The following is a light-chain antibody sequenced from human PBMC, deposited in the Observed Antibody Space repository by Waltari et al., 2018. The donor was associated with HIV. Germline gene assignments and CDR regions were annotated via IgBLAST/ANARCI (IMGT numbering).Light chain of an antibody. CDR2: ASN. V-gene: IGLV1-51*01. J-gene: IGLJ3*02. CDR1: SSNIGNNY. Sequence: QSVLTQPPSVSAAPGQKVTISCSGSSSNIGNNYVTWYQQRPGTAPKLLIYASNNRPSGIPDRCSGSKSGTSGTLAITGLQTGDEADYYCGTWDSSLGAWVFGGGTKLTVL. CDR3: GTWDSSLGAWV.